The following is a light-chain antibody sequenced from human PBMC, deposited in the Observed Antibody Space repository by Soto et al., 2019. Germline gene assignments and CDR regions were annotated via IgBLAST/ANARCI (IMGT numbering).Light chain of an antibody. J-gene: IGKJ1*01. Sequence: DISLTQSPGTLSLSPADRATLSCRASQTISSNYLAWYQQKLGQAPRLLIFGASRRATGIPDRFSGSGSGTDFTLTITRLESEDFAVYYCQQYSRTPRTFGQGTKVDIK. V-gene: IGKV3-20*01. CDR3: QQYSRTPRT. CDR2: GAS. CDR1: QTISSNY.